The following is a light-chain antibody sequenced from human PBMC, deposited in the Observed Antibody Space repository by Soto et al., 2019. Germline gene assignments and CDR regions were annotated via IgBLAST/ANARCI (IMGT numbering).Light chain of an antibody. CDR2: DDD. CDR3: QVWDTSGDRQV. J-gene: IGLJ2*01. V-gene: IGLV3-21*02. Sequence: SYELTQPPSVSVAPGQTVSISCGGDSIETYSVHWYLLKPGQAPLLVIYDDDDRPSWIPGRFSGSTSGNTATLTISRVEAGDEADYYCQVWDTSGDRQVFGGGTKLTVL. CDR1: SIETYS.